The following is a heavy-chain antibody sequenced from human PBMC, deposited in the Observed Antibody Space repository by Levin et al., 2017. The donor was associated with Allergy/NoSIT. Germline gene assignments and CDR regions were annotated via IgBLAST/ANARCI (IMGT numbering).Heavy chain of an antibody. D-gene: IGHD5-18*01. CDR1: GDSITSGPY. CDR3: ARDTAMFAFDF. CDR2: IYSSGST. V-gene: IGHV4-61*02. J-gene: IGHJ3*01. Sequence: HSQTLSLTCSVSGDSITSGPYWSWIRQPAGKGLEWIGLIYSSGSTKYSPSLKSRVTISLDPSKNQFSLNLTSVTAADTAMYFCARDTAMFAFDFWGHGTMVTVSS.